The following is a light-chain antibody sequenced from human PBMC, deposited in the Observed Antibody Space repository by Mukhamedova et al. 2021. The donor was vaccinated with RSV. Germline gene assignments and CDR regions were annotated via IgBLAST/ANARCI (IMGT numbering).Light chain of an antibody. CDR1: QSVSSSY. V-gene: IGKV3-20*01. J-gene: IGKJ1*01. CDR2: GAS. Sequence: GERATLSCRASQSVSSSYLAWYQQKPGQAPRLLIYGASSRATGIPDRFSGSGSGPDFTLTISRLEPEDFAVYYCQQYGSSPWTFG. CDR3: QQYGSSPWT.